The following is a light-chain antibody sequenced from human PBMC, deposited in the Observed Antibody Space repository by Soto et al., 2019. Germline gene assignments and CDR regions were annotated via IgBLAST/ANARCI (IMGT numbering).Light chain of an antibody. V-gene: IGLV1-47*01. CDR1: SSNIGSNS. Sequence: QSVLTQPPSPSGTPGQRVTISCSGSSSNIGSNSVYWYQQLPGTAPKLLIYRYNQRPPGDPARFSCSNSGISASPAISGRRSEDDADYYCAAWEDSLSCPYACGSGTKVTVL. CDR2: RYN. J-gene: IGLJ1*01. CDR3: AAWEDSLSCPYA.